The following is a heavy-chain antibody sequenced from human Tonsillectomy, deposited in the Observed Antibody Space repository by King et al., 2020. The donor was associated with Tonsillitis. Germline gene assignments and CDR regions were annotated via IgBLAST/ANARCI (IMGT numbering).Heavy chain of an antibody. D-gene: IGHD3-16*02. Sequence: VQLVESGGGLVQPGRSLRLSCAASGFTFDDYAMHWVRQAPGKGLEWVSGITWNSGSVAYADSVKGRFTISRDNAKNSLYLQMNSLRAEDTALYYCAKAISVRYFGMDVWGQGTTVTVSS. CDR1: GFTFDDYA. V-gene: IGHV3-9*01. CDR2: ITWNSGSV. CDR3: AKAISVRYFGMDV. J-gene: IGHJ6*02.